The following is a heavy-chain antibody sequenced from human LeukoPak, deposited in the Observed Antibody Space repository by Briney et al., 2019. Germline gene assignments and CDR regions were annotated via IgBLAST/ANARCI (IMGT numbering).Heavy chain of an antibody. V-gene: IGHV3-11*01. Sequence: XXXLXXXSYISSSGSTIYYADSVKGRFTISRDNAKNSLYLQMNSLRAEDTAVYYCARDLPSMTEDDYWGQGTLVTVSS. CDR2: ISSSGSTI. CDR3: ARDLPSMTEDDY. J-gene: IGHJ4*02.